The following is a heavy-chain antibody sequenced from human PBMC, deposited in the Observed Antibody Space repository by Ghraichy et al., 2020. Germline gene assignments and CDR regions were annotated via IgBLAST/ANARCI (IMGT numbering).Heavy chain of an antibody. CDR3: ARGTRPSCNGASCYPLDY. D-gene: IGHD2-15*01. CDR2: IAGNGVDT. J-gene: IGHJ4*01. CDR1: GFTFETYA. Sequence: GGSLRLSCAVSGFTFETYAMTWVRQAPGKGPEWVSSIAGNGVDTYYIDSAKGRFTISMDSSKTTVYLQMNSVRAEDTAMYYCARGTRPSCNGASCYPLDYWGHGTLVTVAS. V-gene: IGHV3-23*01.